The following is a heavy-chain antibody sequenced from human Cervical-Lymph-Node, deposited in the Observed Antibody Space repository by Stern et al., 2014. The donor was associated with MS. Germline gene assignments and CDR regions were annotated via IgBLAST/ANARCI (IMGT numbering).Heavy chain of an antibody. Sequence: VQLVESGSELKKPGASVKVSCKASGYTFTHYAMNWVRQAPGQGLEWMGWINTNTGTPTYAQDFTGRFVFSLDTSVSTAYLQISSLKAEDTAVYYCARDGTSDGYNLRNFDSWGQGALVTVSS. CDR2: INTNTGTP. CDR1: GYTFTHYA. V-gene: IGHV7-4-1*02. J-gene: IGHJ4*02. CDR3: ARDGTSDGYNLRNFDS. D-gene: IGHD5-24*01.